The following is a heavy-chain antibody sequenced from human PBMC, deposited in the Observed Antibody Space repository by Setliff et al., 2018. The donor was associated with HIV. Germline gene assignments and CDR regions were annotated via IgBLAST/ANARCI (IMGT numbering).Heavy chain of an antibody. CDR1: CGSFSGYY. CDR2: INHSGST. D-gene: IGHD6-19*01. J-gene: IGHJ4*02. Sequence: SETLSLTCAVYCGSFSGYYWSWIRQPPGKGLEWIGEINHSGSTNYNPSLKSRVTISIDTSKNQFSVKLNSVTAADTAVYYCAREQWLVTGGYFDSWGQGIMVTVSS. CDR3: AREQWLVTGGYFDS. V-gene: IGHV4-34*01.